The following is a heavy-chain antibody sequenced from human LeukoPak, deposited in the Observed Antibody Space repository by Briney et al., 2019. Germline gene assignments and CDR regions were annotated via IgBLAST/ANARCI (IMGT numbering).Heavy chain of an antibody. J-gene: IGHJ3*02. CDR2: IYHSGST. CDR3: ARAGYSGTLRGAFDI. CDR1: DSSISSGYY. D-gene: IGHD5-12*01. V-gene: IGHV4-38-2*02. Sequence: SETLSLTCTVSDSSISSGYYWGWIRQPPGKGLEWIGTIYHSGSTSYNSSLKSRVTISLDTSKTQFSLKLSSVTAADTAVYYCARAGYSGTLRGAFDIWGQGTMVTVSS.